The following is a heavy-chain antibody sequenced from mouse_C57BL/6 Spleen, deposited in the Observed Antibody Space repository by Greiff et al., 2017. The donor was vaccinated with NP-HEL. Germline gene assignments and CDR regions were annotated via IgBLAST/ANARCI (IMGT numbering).Heavy chain of an antibody. CDR3: SRNILLRGMDY. CDR1: GYTFTSYW. CDR2: IDTSDSYT. Sequence: QVQLQQPGAELVKPGASVKLSCKASGYTFTSYWMQWVKQRPGQGLEWIGEIDTSDSYTNYNQKFKGKATLTVDTSSSKAYMQLSSLKSEDSAVYYWSRNILLRGMDYWGQGTSVTVSS. V-gene: IGHV1-50*01. D-gene: IGHD1-1*01. J-gene: IGHJ4*01.